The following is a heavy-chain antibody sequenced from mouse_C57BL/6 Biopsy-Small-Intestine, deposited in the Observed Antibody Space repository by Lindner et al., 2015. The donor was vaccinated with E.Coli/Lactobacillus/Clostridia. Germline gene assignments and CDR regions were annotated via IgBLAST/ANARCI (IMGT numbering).Heavy chain of an antibody. Sequence: SVKVSCKASGGTFSDYAISWVRQAPGQGLEWMGGIIPIFDAAHYAQKFQGRVTITADKPTSTAYMELSSLRSEDTAMYYCVFSNSWDTLDYWGQGTLVSVS. CDR2: IIPIFDAA. D-gene: IGHD3-3*01. CDR3: VFSNSWDTLDY. V-gene: IGHV1-81*01. J-gene: IGHJ3*01. CDR1: GGTFSDYA.